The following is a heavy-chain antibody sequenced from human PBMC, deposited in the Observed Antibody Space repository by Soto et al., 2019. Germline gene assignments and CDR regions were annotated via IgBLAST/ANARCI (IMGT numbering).Heavy chain of an antibody. CDR3: AKNSGWFDS. V-gene: IGHV3-23*01. CDR1: GFTFSSND. CDR2: IDGSGATT. J-gene: IGHJ5*01. Sequence: EVQVLESGGGLVQPGGSLRLSCAASGFTFSSNDMTWVRQAPGKGLEWVSTIDGSGATTHYADFVEGRFIVSRDNSKNTVYVQMNNLRADDTALYYCAKNSGWFDSWGQGTLVTVSS. D-gene: IGHD3-10*01.